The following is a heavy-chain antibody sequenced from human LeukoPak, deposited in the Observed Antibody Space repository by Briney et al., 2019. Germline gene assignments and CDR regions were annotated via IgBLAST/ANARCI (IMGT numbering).Heavy chain of an antibody. Sequence: PSETLSLTCAVYGGSFSGYYWSWIRQPPGKGLEWIGEINHSGSTNYNPSLKSRVTISVDTSKNQFSLKLSSVTAADTAVYYCARKGRIAARLFDYWGQGTLVTVSS. CDR3: ARKGRIAARLFDY. D-gene: IGHD6-6*01. V-gene: IGHV4-34*01. CDR1: GGSFSGYY. CDR2: INHSGST. J-gene: IGHJ4*02.